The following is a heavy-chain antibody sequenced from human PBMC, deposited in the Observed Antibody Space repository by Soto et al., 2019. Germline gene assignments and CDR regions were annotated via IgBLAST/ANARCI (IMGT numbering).Heavy chain of an antibody. J-gene: IGHJ4*02. D-gene: IGHD6-13*01. V-gene: IGHV4-31*03. Sequence: QVQLQESGPGLVKPSQTLSLTCTVSGGSISSGGYYWSWIRQHPGKGLEWIGYIDYSGSTYYNPSLKSRVTISVDTAKNQFSLKLSSVTAADTAVYYCARGDSSSWLGYYFDYWGQGTLVTVSS. CDR1: GGSISSGGYY. CDR3: ARGDSSSWLGYYFDY. CDR2: IDYSGST.